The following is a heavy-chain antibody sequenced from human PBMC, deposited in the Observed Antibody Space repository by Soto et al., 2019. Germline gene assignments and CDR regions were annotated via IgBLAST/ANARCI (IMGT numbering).Heavy chain of an antibody. CDR1: GGSISSYY. CDR2: IYYSGST. Sequence: PSETLSLTCTVSGGSISSYYWSWIRQPPGKGLEWIGYIYYSGSTNYNPSLKSRVTISVDTSKNQFSLKLSSVTAADTAVYYCARVWDIAAELDPWGQGTLVTVSS. V-gene: IGHV4-59*01. J-gene: IGHJ5*02. CDR3: ARVWDIAAELDP. D-gene: IGHD6-6*01.